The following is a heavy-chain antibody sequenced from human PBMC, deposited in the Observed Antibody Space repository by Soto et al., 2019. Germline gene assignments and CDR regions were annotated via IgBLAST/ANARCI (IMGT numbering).Heavy chain of an antibody. D-gene: IGHD3-3*01. CDR3: AKRDDYDFWSGYGYFDY. J-gene: IGHJ4*02. Sequence: GGSLRLSCAASGFTFRNYAMSWVRQTPGKGLEWVAAITGSGTTYYADSVRGRFTISRDNSKSTLYVHMDSLRAEDTAVYYCAKRDDYDFWSGYGYFDYWGQGTLVTVSS. V-gene: IGHV3-23*01. CDR1: GFTFRNYA. CDR2: ITGSGTT.